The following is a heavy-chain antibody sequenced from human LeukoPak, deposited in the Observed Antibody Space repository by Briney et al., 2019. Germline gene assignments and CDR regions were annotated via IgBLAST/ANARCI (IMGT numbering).Heavy chain of an antibody. CDR2: ISSSGSTI. V-gene: IGHV3-11*01. D-gene: IGHD3-16*01. CDR3: ARPDYMYYDYVLGGAFDI. J-gene: IGHJ3*02. CDR1: GFTFSDSY. Sequence: GGSLRLSCAASGFTFSDSYMSWIRQAPGKGLEGVSYISSSGSTIYYAYSVNGRFTISRDNAKNSLYLQMNSLSAEDTAVYYCARPDYMYYDYVLGGAFDIWGQGTMVTVSS.